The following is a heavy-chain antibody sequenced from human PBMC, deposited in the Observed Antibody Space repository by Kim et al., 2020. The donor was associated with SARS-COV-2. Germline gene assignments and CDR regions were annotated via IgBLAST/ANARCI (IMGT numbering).Heavy chain of an antibody. J-gene: IGHJ6*02. V-gene: IGHV3-74*03. CDR2: DGGNT. Sequence: DGGNTQYANSVKGRFTISRDNAKNTLYLQVNRLVAEDSAIYYCARGGMGVWGQGTTVTVSS. CDR3: ARGGMGV.